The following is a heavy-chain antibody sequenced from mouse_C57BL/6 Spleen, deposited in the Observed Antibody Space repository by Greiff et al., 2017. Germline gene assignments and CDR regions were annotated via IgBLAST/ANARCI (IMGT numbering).Heavy chain of an antibody. CDR3: ARDRDYGNYFDY. D-gene: IGHD1-1*01. J-gene: IGHJ2*01. CDR1: GYSITSGYY. Sequence: EVQRVESGPGLVKPSQSLSLTCSVTGYSITSGYYWNWIRQFPGNKLEWMGYISYDGSNNYNPSLKNRISITRDTSKNQFFLKLNSVTTEDTATYYCARDRDYGNYFDYWGQGTTLTVSS. V-gene: IGHV3-6*01. CDR2: ISYDGSN.